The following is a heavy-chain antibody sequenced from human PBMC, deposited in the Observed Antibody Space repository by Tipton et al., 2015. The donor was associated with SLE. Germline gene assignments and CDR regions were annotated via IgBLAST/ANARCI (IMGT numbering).Heavy chain of an antibody. Sequence: LRLSCSVSGGSINSGSYYWSWIRQTAGKGLEWIGRIYTSGNTNYNPSHKSRVTVSADTSKNQFSLRLRSVTAADTAVNYCARRADGFDIWGQGTMVTVSS. CDR3: ARRADGFDI. V-gene: IGHV4-61*02. J-gene: IGHJ3*02. CDR2: IYTSGNT. CDR1: GGSINSGSYY.